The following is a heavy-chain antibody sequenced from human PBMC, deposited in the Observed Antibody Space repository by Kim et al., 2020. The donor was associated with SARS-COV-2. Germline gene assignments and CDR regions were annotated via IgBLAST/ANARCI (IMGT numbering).Heavy chain of an antibody. CDR2: INNDGSNK. CDR3: KREYEY. V-gene: IGHV3-74*01. J-gene: IGHJ4*02. CDR1: GFTFTNYW. Sequence: GGSLRLSCAASGFTFTNYWMHWVRQVPGKGLEWVAGINNDGSNKYYADSVRGRFTISRDNYKNMVYLQMNSLGAEDTAVYYCKREYEYWGKG.